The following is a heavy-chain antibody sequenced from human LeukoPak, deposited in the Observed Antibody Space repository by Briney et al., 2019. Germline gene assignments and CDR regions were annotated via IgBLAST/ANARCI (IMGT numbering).Heavy chain of an antibody. CDR2: ISGSGGST. CDR3: AKDAIAAAESTY. D-gene: IGHD6-13*01. V-gene: IGHV3-23*01. CDR1: GFTFSSYA. J-gene: IGHJ4*02. Sequence: LSGGSLRLSCAASGFTFSSYAMSWVRQAPGKELEWVSAISGSGGSTYYADSVKGRFTISRDNSKNTLYLQMNSLRAEDTAVYYCAKDAIAAAESTYWGQGTLVTVSS.